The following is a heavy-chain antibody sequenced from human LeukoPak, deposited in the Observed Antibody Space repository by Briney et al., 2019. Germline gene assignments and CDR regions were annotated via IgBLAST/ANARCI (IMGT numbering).Heavy chain of an antibody. J-gene: IGHJ4*02. CDR2: IKQDGSEK. CDR3: ATSYDMGWLMGY. CDR1: GFTFWVTW. D-gene: IGHD3/OR15-3a*01. Sequence: GGPLRLSCAPSGFTFWVTWMHCPPRAPGRGLEWGGNIKQDGSEKFYVASVKGRFTISRDKGKSSLYLQMNSLRAEDAAVYYCATSYDMGWLMGYWGEGGLVAVSS. V-gene: IGHV3-7*03.